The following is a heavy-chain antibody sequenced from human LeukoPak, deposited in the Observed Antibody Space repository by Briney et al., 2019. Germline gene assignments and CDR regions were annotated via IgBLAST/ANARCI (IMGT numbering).Heavy chain of an antibody. Sequence: SETLSLTCTVSGGSISRGDYYWSWIRQHPGKGLEWIGYIYYRGSTYYNPSLRSRVTISVDTSENQVSLKLNSVTAADTAVYFCASGRDPVATLNYWGQGTLVTVSS. J-gene: IGHJ4*02. V-gene: IGHV4-31*03. CDR3: ASGRDPVATLNY. CDR2: IYYRGST. D-gene: IGHD5-12*01. CDR1: GGSISRGDYY.